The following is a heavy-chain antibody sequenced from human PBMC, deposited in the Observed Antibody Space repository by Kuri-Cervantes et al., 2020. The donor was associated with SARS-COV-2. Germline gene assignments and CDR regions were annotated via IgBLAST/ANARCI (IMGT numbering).Heavy chain of an antibody. J-gene: IGHJ5*02. CDR1: GGTFSSYA. D-gene: IGHD6-13*01. CDR3: ARDRYEQLVLFNWFDP. CDR2: IIPIFGTA. V-gene: IGHV1-69*05. Sequence: SVKVSCKASGGTFSSYAISWVRQAPGQGLEWMGGIIPIFGTANYAQKFRGRVTMTRNTSISTAYMELSSLRSEDTAVYYCARDRYEQLVLFNWFDPWGQGTLVTVSS.